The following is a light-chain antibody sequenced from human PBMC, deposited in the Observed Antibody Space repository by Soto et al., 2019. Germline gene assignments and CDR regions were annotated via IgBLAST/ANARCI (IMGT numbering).Light chain of an antibody. CDR1: RSIINW. V-gene: IGKV1-5*03. CDR2: KAS. J-gene: IGKJ1*01. CDR3: QQYSDHWT. Sequence: DIKLTQSPSTLSASVGDRVTITCRASRSIINWLAWYQQKSGKGPKLLIYKASNLQTGVPSRFSGSGYGTEFTLTISSLQPDDVATYYCQQYSDHWTFGQGTKVDIK.